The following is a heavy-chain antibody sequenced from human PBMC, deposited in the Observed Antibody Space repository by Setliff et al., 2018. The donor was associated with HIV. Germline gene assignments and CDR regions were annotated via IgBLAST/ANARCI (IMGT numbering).Heavy chain of an antibody. CDR1: GYTFTSYA. D-gene: IGHD6-13*01. V-gene: IGHV1-3*01. Sequence: ASVKVSCKASGYTFTSYAMHWVRQAPGQRLEWMGWINAGNGNTKYSQNIQDRVTITRDTSASTAYMELSSLRSGDTAVYYCAINYAKLVLDAFDIWGQGTMVTVSS. J-gene: IGHJ3*02. CDR2: INAGNGNT. CDR3: AINYAKLVLDAFDI.